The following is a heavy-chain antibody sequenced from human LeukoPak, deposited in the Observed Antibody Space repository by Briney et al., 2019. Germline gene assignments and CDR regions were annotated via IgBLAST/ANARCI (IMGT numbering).Heavy chain of an antibody. V-gene: IGHV3-23*01. CDR2: ISGGGRST. CDR1: GFTFSSFG. D-gene: IGHD3-22*01. Sequence: GGSLRLSCAASGFTFSSFGMSWVRQAPGQGLEWVAAISGGGRSTYYADSVKGRFTISRDNSKNTLYLQMSSLSAEDTAVYFCAKMENYESSGPSYFDYWGQGTLVTVSS. CDR3: AKMENYESSGPSYFDY. J-gene: IGHJ4*02.